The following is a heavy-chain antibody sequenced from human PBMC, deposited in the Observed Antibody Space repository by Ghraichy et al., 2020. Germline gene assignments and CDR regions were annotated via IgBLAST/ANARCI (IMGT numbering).Heavy chain of an antibody. CDR3: ARRYSSGWYQYYFDY. V-gene: IGHV3-23*01. J-gene: IGHJ4*02. CDR1: GFTFSSYA. CDR2: ISGSGGST. D-gene: IGHD6-19*01. Sequence: GESLNISCAASGFTFSSYAMSWVRQAPGKGLEWVSAISGSGGSTYYADSVKGRFTISRDNSKNTLYLQMNSLRAEDTAVYYCARRYSSGWYQYYFDYWGQGTLVTVSS.